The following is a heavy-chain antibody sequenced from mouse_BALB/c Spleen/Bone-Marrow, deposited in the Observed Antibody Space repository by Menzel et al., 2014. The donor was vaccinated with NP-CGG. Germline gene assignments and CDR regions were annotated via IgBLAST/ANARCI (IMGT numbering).Heavy chain of an antibody. CDR1: GYTFTSYW. V-gene: IGHV1-87*01. J-gene: IGHJ4*01. CDR2: IYPGDGDT. CDR3: AREGYYYGSSAYYAMDY. D-gene: IGHD1-1*01. Sequence: QVQLQQSGAELARPGASMKLSCKASGYTFTSYWMQWVKQRPGQGLEWIGAIYPGDGDTRYTQKFKGKATLTADKSSSTAYMQLSSLASEDSAVYYCAREGYYYGSSAYYAMDYWGQGTSVTVSS.